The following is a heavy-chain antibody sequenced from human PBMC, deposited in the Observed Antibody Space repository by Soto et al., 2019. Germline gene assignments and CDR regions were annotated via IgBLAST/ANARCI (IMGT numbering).Heavy chain of an antibody. J-gene: IGHJ5*02. CDR3: ARVPSP. Sequence: QLQLQESGSGLVNPSQTLSLTCAVSGGSISSGGYSWSWIRQPPGKGLEWIGYIYHSGNTYYNPXXXXXXXXXVXXXXXXXXXXXXXXXAXXXXXXXCARVPSPWGQGTLVTVSS. CDR1: GGSISSGGYS. CDR2: IYHSGNT. D-gene: IGHD3-10*01. V-gene: IGHV4-30-2*01.